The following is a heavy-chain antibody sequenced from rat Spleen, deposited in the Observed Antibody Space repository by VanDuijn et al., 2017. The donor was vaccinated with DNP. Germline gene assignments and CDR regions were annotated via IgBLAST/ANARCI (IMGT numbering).Heavy chain of an antibody. CDR1: GFTFSNYD. Sequence: EVQLVESGGGLVQPGRSMKLSCAASGFTFSNYDMAWVRQAPTKGLEWVASISYDGGTPYYRDSVKGRFTISRDNAKSTLYLQMNSLRSEDTATYYCARHFLFDYWGQGVMVTVSS. V-gene: IGHV5-22*01. CDR2: ISYDGGTP. CDR3: ARHFLFDY. J-gene: IGHJ2*01.